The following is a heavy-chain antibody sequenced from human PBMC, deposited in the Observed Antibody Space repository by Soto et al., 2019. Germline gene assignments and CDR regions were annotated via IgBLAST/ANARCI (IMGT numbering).Heavy chain of an antibody. Sequence: QVQLVQSGAEVEKPGASVKVSCKASGYTFTNYAVHWVRQAPGQRLEWMGWINAGNGNTRYSQKFQGRVTITRDTSARTAYMELSSLRSEDTAVYYCARGHLAVVPVASWYYYMDVWGKGPRSPSP. CDR3: ARGHLAVVPVASWYYYMDV. D-gene: IGHD2-2*01. J-gene: IGHJ6*03. CDR1: GYTFTNYA. CDR2: INAGNGNT. V-gene: IGHV1-3*01.